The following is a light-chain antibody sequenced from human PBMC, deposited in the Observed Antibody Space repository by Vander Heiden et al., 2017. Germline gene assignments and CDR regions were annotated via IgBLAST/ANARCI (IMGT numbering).Light chain of an antibody. V-gene: IGLV1-51*02. CDR2: DNN. Sequence: QSVLTQPPPVSAAPGQKVTISCSGSSSNIGNNDVAWYQQLQGTGTKRRIEDNNKRPSGIPDRFACSKSGTYDTRGITGLQTGDEAEDDCGNWASSLSAGVFGGGTKLTVL. CDR1: SSNIGNND. CDR3: GNWASSLSAGV. J-gene: IGLJ3*02.